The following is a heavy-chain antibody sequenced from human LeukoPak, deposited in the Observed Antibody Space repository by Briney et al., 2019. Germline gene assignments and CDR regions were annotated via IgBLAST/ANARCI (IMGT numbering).Heavy chain of an antibody. J-gene: IGHJ4*02. CDR2: IYSGGST. CDR1: GFTVSSNY. Sequence: GGSLRLSCAASGFTVSSNYMSWVRQAPGRGLECVSVIYSGGSTYYADSVEGRFTISRDNSKNTLYLQMNSLRAEDTAVYYCATRRGRSSGYYPPSYWGQGTLVTVSS. V-gene: IGHV3-53*01. D-gene: IGHD3-22*01. CDR3: ATRRGRSSGYYPPSY.